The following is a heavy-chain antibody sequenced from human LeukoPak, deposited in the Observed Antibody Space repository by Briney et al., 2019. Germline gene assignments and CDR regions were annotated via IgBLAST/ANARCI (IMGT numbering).Heavy chain of an antibody. J-gene: IGHJ4*02. D-gene: IGHD6-13*01. CDR1: GFTFSSYA. V-gene: IGHV3-23*01. CDR2: ISGSGGST. Sequence: GGSLRLSCAASGFTFSSYAMSWVRQVPGKGLEWVSAISGSGGSTYYADSVKGRFTISRDNSKNTLYLQMNSLRAEDTAVYYCAKDLNRSSSWYSPFDYWGQGTLVTVSS. CDR3: AKDLNRSSSWYSPFDY.